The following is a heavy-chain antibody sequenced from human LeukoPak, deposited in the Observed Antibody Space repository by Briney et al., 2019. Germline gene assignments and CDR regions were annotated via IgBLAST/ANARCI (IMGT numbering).Heavy chain of an antibody. CDR3: ARDWQYSSSSYPYYYYYYMDV. CDR1: GFTFSSYA. Sequence: GGSLRLSCAASGFTFSSYAMHWVRQAPGKGLEWVAVISYDGSNKYYADSVKGRFTISRDNSKNTLYLQMNSLRAEDTAVYYCARDWQYSSSSYPYYYYYYMDVWGKGTTVTVSS. V-gene: IGHV3-30*04. D-gene: IGHD6-6*01. CDR2: ISYDGSNK. J-gene: IGHJ6*03.